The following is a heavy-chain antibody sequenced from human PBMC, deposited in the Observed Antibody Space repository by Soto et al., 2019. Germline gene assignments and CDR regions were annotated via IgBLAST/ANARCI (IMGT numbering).Heavy chain of an antibody. CDR1: GFTFGDYA. V-gene: IGHV3-49*04. CDR3: SRDEGLGNFDY. J-gene: IGHJ4*02. Sequence: GSLRLSCTASGFTFGDYAVNWVRQAPGKGLEWAGFIRSTAYGGTTEYAASVKGRFTISRDDSKSIAYLQMNSLKTEDTAVYYCSRDEGLGNFDYWGQGTLVTVSS. D-gene: IGHD3-9*01. CDR2: IRSTAYGGTT.